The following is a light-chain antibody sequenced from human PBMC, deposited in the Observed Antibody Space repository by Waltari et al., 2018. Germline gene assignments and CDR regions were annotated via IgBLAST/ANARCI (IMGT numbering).Light chain of an antibody. V-gene: IGLV2-8*01. CDR2: EVS. CDR3: SSYAGSNNLV. Sequence: QSALTQPPSASGSPGQSVTISCTGHSRDVGGYNYVPWYQQHPGKAPKLMIYEVSKRPSGVPDRFSGSKSGNTASLTVSGLQAEDEADYYCSSYAGSNNLVFGGGTKLTVL. J-gene: IGLJ2*01. CDR1: SRDVGGYNY.